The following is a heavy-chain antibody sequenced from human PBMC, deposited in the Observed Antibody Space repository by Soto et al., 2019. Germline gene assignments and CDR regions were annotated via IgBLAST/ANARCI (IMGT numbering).Heavy chain of an antibody. V-gene: IGHV3-48*02. J-gene: IGHJ4*02. CDR1: GFTFSSYS. Sequence: GGSLRLSCAASGFTFSSYSMNWVRQAPGKGLEWVSYISSSSSTIYYADSVKGRFTISRDNAKNSLYLQMNSLRDEDTAVYYCARDQNVVVTPASMDDYWGQGTLVTVSS. CDR2: ISSSSSTI. CDR3: ARDQNVVVTPASMDDY. D-gene: IGHD2-21*02.